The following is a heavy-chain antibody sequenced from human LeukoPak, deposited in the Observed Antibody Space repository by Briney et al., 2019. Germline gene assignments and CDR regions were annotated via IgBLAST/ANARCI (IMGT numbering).Heavy chain of an antibody. D-gene: IGHD2-2*01. Sequence: GASVKVSCKASGYTFTGYYMHWVRQAPGQGLEWMGWINPNSGGTSYAQKFQGRVTMTRDTSISTAYMELSRLRSDDTAVYYCARERYCSSTSCYGFSTYYFDYWGQGTLVTVSS. CDR2: INPNSGGT. V-gene: IGHV1-2*02. CDR3: ARERYCSSTSCYGFSTYYFDY. CDR1: GYTFTGYY. J-gene: IGHJ4*02.